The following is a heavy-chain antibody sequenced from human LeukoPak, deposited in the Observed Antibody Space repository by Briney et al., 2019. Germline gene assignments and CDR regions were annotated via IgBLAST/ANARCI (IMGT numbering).Heavy chain of an antibody. Sequence: GGSLRLSCAASGFTFSDFWMHWVRQAPGKGLVWVSRINSGGTVTNYADSVKGRLTISRDNAKNTLYLQMNSLRAEDATVYYCARSEWLLGHLDYWGQGTLVTVSS. V-gene: IGHV3-74*01. CDR2: INSGGTVT. J-gene: IGHJ4*02. CDR1: GFTFSDFW. D-gene: IGHD3-3*01. CDR3: ARSEWLLGHLDY.